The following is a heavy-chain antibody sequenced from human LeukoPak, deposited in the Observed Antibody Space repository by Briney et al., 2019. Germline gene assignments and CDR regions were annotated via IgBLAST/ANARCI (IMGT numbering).Heavy chain of an antibody. CDR1: GFTFSSYE. V-gene: IGHV3-48*03. J-gene: IGHJ4*02. CDR2: ISSSGSTI. D-gene: IGHD6-13*01. CDR3: ARDRGAAAGTTLGY. Sequence: GGSLRLSCAASGFTFSSYEMNWVRQTPGKGLEWVSYISSSGSTIYYADSVKGRFTISRDNAKNSLYLQMNSLRAEDTAVYYCARDRGAAAGTTLGYWGQGTLVTVSS.